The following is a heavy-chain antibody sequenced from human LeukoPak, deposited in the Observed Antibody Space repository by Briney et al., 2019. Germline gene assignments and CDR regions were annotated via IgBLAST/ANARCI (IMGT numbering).Heavy chain of an antibody. J-gene: IGHJ6*03. D-gene: IGHD3-3*01. V-gene: IGHV4-34*01. CDR2: INHSGSI. Sequence: SETLSLTCAVSGESFSGYSWSWIRQPPGKGLEWIGEINHSGSINHNPSLKSRVTISVDTSKNQFSLKLSSVTAADTAVYYCARGNFWSGYPYYFYYYMDVWGKGTTVSVSS. CDR1: GESFSGYS. CDR3: ARGNFWSGYPYYFYYYMDV.